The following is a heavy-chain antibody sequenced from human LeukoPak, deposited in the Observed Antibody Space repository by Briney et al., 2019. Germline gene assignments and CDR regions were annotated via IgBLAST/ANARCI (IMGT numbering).Heavy chain of an antibody. Sequence: SVKVSCKASGGTFSSYAISWVRQAPGQGLEWMGRIIPIFGIANYAQKFQGRVTITADKSTSTAYMELSSLRSEDTAVYYCAREDILTGYINWFDPWGQGTLVPVSS. J-gene: IGHJ5*02. CDR2: IIPIFGIA. CDR3: AREDILTGYINWFDP. CDR1: GGTFSSYA. D-gene: IGHD3-9*01. V-gene: IGHV1-69*04.